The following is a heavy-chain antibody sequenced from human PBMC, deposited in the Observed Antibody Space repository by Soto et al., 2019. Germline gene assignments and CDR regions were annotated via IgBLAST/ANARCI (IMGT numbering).Heavy chain of an antibody. Sequence: PSETLSLTCTVSGGSISISSYYWGCIRQPPGKGLEWIGSIYYSGSTYYNPSLKSRVTISVDTSKNQFSLKLSSVTAADTAVYYCARHGGGSSWFYYYYGMDVWGQGTTVTVSS. J-gene: IGHJ6*02. CDR3: ARHGGGSSWFYYYYGMDV. CDR1: GGSISISSYY. D-gene: IGHD6-13*01. CDR2: IYYSGST. V-gene: IGHV4-39*01.